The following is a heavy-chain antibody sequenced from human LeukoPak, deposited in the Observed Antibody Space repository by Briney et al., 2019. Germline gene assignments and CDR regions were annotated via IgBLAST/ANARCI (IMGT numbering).Heavy chain of an antibody. CDR3: RGDYVGY. V-gene: IGHV3-30*04. Sequence: GGSLRLSCAASGFTFSSYAMHWVRQAPGKGLEWVAVISYDGSNKYYADSVKGRFTISRDNSKNTLHLQMNSLRAEDTAVYYCRGDYVGYWGQGTLVTVSS. CDR2: ISYDGSNK. CDR1: GFTFSSYA. J-gene: IGHJ4*02.